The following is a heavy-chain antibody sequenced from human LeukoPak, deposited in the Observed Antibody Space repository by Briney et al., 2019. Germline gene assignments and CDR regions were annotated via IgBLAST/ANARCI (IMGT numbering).Heavy chain of an antibody. D-gene: IGHD2-2*02. J-gene: IGHJ1*01. CDR3: ARDICSSTSCYTEAEYFQH. V-gene: IGHV1-18*01. Sequence: GASVKVSCKASGYTLTSYDINRVRQATGQGLEWMGWISAYNGNTNYAQKLQGRVTMTTDTSTSTAYMELRSLRSDDTAVYYCARDICSSTSCYTEAEYFQHWGQGSLVTVSS. CDR2: ISAYNGNT. CDR1: GYTLTSYD.